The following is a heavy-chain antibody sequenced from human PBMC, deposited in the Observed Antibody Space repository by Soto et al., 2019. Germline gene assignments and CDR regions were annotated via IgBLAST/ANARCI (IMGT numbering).Heavy chain of an antibody. D-gene: IGHD3-3*02. CDR3: VKDEGIEAMDV. J-gene: IGHJ6*02. V-gene: IGHV3-21*01. CDR1: GFTFSSYS. Sequence: PGGSLRLSCAASGFTFSSYSMNWVRQAPGKGLEWVSSISSSSSYIYYADSVKGRFTISRDNAKNSLYLQMNSLRAEDTAIYFCVKDEGIEAMDVWGQGTTVTVSS. CDR2: ISSSSSYI.